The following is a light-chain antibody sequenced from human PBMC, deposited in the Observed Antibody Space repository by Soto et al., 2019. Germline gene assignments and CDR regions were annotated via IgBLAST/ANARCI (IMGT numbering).Light chain of an antibody. CDR3: QQYNNWPLT. J-gene: IGKJ4*01. Sequence: EIVLTQSPDTLSLSPGERATLSCRASQSVNNNLAWYQQKPGQAPRLLIYGASARATGIPARFSGSGSGTEFTLTISSLQSEDFAVYYCQQYNNWPLTFGGGTKVEIK. CDR1: QSVNNN. CDR2: GAS. V-gene: IGKV3-15*01.